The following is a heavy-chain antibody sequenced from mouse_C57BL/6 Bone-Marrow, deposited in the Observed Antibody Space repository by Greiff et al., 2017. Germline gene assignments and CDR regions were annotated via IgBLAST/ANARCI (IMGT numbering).Heavy chain of an antibody. CDR3: ARPPYYGSSHWYFDV. CDR1: GFTFSSYT. V-gene: IGHV5-9*01. CDR2: ISGGGGNT. J-gene: IGHJ1*03. D-gene: IGHD1-1*01. Sequence: EVKVEESGGGLVKPGGSLKLSCAASGFTFSSYTMSWVRQTPEKRLEWVATISGGGGNTYYPDSVKGRFTISRDNAKNTLYLQMSGLRSEDTALXYCARPPYYGSSHWYFDVWGTGTTVTVSS.